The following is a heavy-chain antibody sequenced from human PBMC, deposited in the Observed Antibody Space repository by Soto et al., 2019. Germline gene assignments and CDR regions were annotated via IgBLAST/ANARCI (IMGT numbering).Heavy chain of an antibody. CDR3: ARELQGLYYFDY. D-gene: IGHD4-4*01. CDR2: INGSNGNT. J-gene: IGHJ4*02. CDR1: EYTFTSYT. Sequence: ASVKVSCKASEYTFTSYTMHWVRQAPGQRLEWMGWINGSNGNTKYSQKFQGRVTITRDTSASTAYMELSSLRSDDTAVYYCARELQGLYYFDYWGQGTLVTVSS. V-gene: IGHV1-3*01.